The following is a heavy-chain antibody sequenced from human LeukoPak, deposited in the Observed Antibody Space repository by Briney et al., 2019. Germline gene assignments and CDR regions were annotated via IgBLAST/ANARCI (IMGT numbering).Heavy chain of an antibody. Sequence: GASVKVSCKASGYTFTGYYMRWVRQAPGQGLEWMGRINPNSGGTNYAQKFQGRVTMTRDTSISTAYMELSRLRSDDTAVYYCATGVRKFCSSTSCYPYYYYGMDVWGQGTTVTVSS. V-gene: IGHV1-2*06. D-gene: IGHD2-2*01. J-gene: IGHJ6*02. CDR1: GYTFTGYY. CDR2: INPNSGGT. CDR3: ATGVRKFCSSTSCYPYYYYGMDV.